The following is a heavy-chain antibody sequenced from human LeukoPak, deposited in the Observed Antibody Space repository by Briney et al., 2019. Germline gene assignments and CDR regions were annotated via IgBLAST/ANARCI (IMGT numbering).Heavy chain of an antibody. CDR1: GYTFTSYD. Sequence: GASVKVSCKASGYTFTSYDINWVRQATGQGLEWMGWMNPNSGNTGYAQKFQGRVTMTRNTSISTAYMELSSLRSEDTAVYYCASNPRDILTRKGYYYMDVWGKGTTVTISS. J-gene: IGHJ6*03. CDR2: MNPNSGNT. D-gene: IGHD3-9*01. V-gene: IGHV1-8*01. CDR3: ASNPRDILTRKGYYYMDV.